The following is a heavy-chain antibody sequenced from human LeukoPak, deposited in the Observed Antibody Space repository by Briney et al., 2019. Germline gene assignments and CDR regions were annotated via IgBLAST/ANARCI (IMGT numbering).Heavy chain of an antibody. Sequence: PGGSLRLSCAASGFTFSSYAMSWVRQAPGEGLEWVSAITDSGGSTYYSDSVKGRFTISRDNSKNTLYPQMNTLRAEDTAIYYCAKGSSGSRPYYFDYWGQGTLVTVSS. D-gene: IGHD3-22*01. CDR3: AKGSSGSRPYYFDY. CDR2: ITDSGGST. V-gene: IGHV3-23*01. CDR1: GFTFSSYA. J-gene: IGHJ4*02.